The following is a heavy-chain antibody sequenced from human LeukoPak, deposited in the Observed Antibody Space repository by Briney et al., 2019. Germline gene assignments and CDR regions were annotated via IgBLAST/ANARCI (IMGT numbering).Heavy chain of an antibody. CDR1: SGSISNYD. CDR3: ARGTLYSGWSYYFDY. D-gene: IGHD6-19*01. J-gene: IGHJ4*02. V-gene: IGHV4-4*07. CDR2: IYTSGST. Sequence: SETLSLTCTVSSGSISNYDWSWIRQPAGKGLEWIGRIYTSGSTNYNPSLKSRVTMSVDTSKKQFSLKLSSVTAADTAVYYCARGTLYSGWSYYFDYWGQGSQVTVSS.